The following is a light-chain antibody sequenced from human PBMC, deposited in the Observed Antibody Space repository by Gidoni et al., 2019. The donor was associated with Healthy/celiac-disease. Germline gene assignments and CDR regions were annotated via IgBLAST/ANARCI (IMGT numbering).Light chain of an antibody. CDR3: HQYGSSPRT. Sequence: IVLTQSPGTLSLSPGERATLSCRASQSISNNYLAWYQQRPGQAPRLLIYGASSRATGIPDRFSGSGSGTDFTLTISRLEPEDFAVYYCHQYGSSPRTFXQXTKLEIK. V-gene: IGKV3-20*01. CDR1: QSISNNY. CDR2: GAS. J-gene: IGKJ2*01.